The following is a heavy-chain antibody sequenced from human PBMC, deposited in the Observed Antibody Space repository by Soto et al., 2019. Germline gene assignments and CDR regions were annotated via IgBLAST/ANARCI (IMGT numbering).Heavy chain of an antibody. Sequence: QVQLQESGPGLVKPSGTLSLTCAVSGGSISSSNWWSWVRQPPGKGLEWIGEIYHSGSTNYNPSLKSRVTISVDKSKNQFSLKLSSVTAADTAVYYCATSPDSSGYYPRWYYYGMDVWGQGTTVTVSS. CDR3: ATSPDSSGYYPRWYYYGMDV. D-gene: IGHD3-22*01. J-gene: IGHJ6*02. CDR1: GGSISSSNW. V-gene: IGHV4-4*02. CDR2: IYHSGST.